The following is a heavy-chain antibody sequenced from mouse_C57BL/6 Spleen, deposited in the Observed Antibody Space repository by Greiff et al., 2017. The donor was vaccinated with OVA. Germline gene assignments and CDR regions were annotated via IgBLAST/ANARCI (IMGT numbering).Heavy chain of an antibody. J-gene: IGHJ3*01. Sequence: EVKLVESGGGLVKPGGSLKLSCAASGFTFSSYTMSWVRQTPEKRLEWVATISGGGGNTNYPDSVKGRFTISRDNAKNTLYLQMSSLRSEDTALYYCARPFYSNYGWFADWGQGTLVTVSA. CDR2: ISGGGGNT. CDR3: ARPFYSNYGWFAD. CDR1: GFTFSSYT. D-gene: IGHD2-5*01. V-gene: IGHV5-9*01.